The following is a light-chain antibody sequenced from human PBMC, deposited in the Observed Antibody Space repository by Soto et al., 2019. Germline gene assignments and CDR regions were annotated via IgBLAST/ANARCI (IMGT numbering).Light chain of an antibody. CDR3: AAWDDSLNVLV. CDR1: SSNIGSKS. V-gene: IGLV1-44*01. CDR2: SNN. J-gene: IGLJ2*01. Sequence: QSVLTQPPSASGTTGQRITISCSGSSSNIGSKSVSWYQHLPQTAPKLLIYSNNQRPSGVPDRFSGSKSGTSASLAISGLQSDDETQYYCAAWDDSLNVLVFGGGTKLTVL.